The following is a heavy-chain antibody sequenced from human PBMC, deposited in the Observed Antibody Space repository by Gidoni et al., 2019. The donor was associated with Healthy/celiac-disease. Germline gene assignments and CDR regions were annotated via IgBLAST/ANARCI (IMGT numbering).Heavy chain of an antibody. Sequence: QVQLQESGPGLVKPSETLSLTCAVSGYSISSGYYWGWLRQPPGKGLEWIGSIYHSGSTYYNPSLKSRVTISVDTSKNQFSLKLSSVTAADTAVYYCARTGDDYGDYLAFDIWGQGTMVTVSS. D-gene: IGHD4-17*01. CDR1: GYSISSGYY. CDR2: IYHSGST. CDR3: ARTGDDYGDYLAFDI. J-gene: IGHJ3*02. V-gene: IGHV4-38-2*01.